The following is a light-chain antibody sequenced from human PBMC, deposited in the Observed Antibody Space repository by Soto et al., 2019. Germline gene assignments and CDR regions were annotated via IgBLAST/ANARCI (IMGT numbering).Light chain of an antibody. V-gene: IGKV4-1*01. CDR2: WAS. J-gene: IGKJ4*01. CDR3: QQYYSTPLT. Sequence: DIVMTQSPDSLAVSLGERATINCKSSQSVLYSSNNKNYLAWYQQKPGQPPKLLICWASTRESGVPDRFSGSGSRTDFTLTISSLQAEDVAVYYCQQYYSTPLTFGGGTKVEIK. CDR1: QSVLYSSNNKNY.